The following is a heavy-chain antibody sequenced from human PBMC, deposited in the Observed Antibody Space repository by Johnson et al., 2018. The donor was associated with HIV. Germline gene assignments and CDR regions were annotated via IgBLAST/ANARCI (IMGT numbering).Heavy chain of an antibody. CDR2: LSWNSGSI. CDR3: ARALRVVVVAATFDAFDI. D-gene: IGHD2-15*01. Sequence: EVQLVESGGGLVQPGRSLRLSSAASGFTFDDYAMHWVRQAPGQGLEWVSGLSWNSGSIGYADSVKGRFTISRDNSKNTLSLQMNSLRAEDTALYYCARALRVVVVAATFDAFDIWGQGTMVTVSS. CDR1: GFTFDDYA. V-gene: IGHV3-9*01. J-gene: IGHJ3*02.